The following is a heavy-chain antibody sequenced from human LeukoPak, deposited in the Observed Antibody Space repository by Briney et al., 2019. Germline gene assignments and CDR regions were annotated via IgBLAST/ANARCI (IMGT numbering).Heavy chain of an antibody. D-gene: IGHD6-13*01. J-gene: IGHJ5*02. V-gene: IGHV5-51*01. CDR2: IYPGDSDT. CDR3: ARSSYSSSSNFDP. CDR1: GYSFTSFW. Sequence: GESLKISCKGSGYSFTSFWIGWVRQIPGKGLEWIGMIYPGDSDTRYSPSFQGQVTISADKSISTAYLQWSSLKASDTAMYYCARSSYSSSSNFDPWGQGTLVTVSS.